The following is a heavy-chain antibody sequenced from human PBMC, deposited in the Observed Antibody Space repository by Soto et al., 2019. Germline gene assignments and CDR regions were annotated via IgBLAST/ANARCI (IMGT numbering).Heavy chain of an antibody. D-gene: IGHD6-13*01. CDR3: ARDEVAAAGTDYYCYGMDV. J-gene: IGHJ6*02. CDR1: GGSVSSGSYY. V-gene: IGHV4-61*01. Sequence: SETLSLTCTVSGGSVSSGSYYWSWIRQPPGKGLEWIGYIYYSGSTNYNPSLKSRVTISVDTSKNQFSLKLSSVTAADTAVYYCARDEVAAAGTDYYCYGMDVWGQGTTVTAP. CDR2: IYYSGST.